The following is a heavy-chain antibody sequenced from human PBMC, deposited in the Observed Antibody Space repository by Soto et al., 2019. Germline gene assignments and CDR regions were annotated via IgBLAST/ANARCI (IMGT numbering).Heavy chain of an antibody. J-gene: IGHJ6*03. CDR2: ISGSTGTT. Sequence: PGGSLRLSCAASGFTFSNFAMSWVRHAPGQGLEWVSEISGSTGTTYYADSVKGRLIISRDNSKNMVHLQMNSLRAEDTAVYYCAKDTSSSPYYMDVWGKGTTVTVS. V-gene: IGHV3-23*01. D-gene: IGHD2-2*01. CDR3: AKDTSSSPYYMDV. CDR1: GFTFSNFA.